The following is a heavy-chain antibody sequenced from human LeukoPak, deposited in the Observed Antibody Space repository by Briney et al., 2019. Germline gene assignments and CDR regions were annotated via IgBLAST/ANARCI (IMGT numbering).Heavy chain of an antibody. CDR1: GGSISSSNW. D-gene: IGHD3-10*01. J-gene: IGHJ5*02. Sequence: PSETLSLTCTVSGGSISSSNWWSWVRQPPGKGLEWIGEIYHSGSTNYNPSLKSRVTISVDKSKNQFSLKLSSVTAADTAVYYCASHPPRRMVRGVIRRNWFDPWGQGTLVTVSS. V-gene: IGHV4-4*02. CDR2: IYHSGST. CDR3: ASHPPRRMVRGVIRRNWFDP.